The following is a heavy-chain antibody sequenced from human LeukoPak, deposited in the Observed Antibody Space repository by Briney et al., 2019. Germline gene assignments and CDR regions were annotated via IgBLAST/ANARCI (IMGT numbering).Heavy chain of an antibody. V-gene: IGHV4-30-4*02. CDR1: GGSISSGDSY. CDR3: ARVGCYYYYYGMDV. J-gene: IGHJ6*02. Sequence: SETLSLTCTVSGGSISSGDSYWSWIRQPPGKGLEWLGYIYYSGSTYYNPSLKSRVTISVDQSQNQFSLQLSSVTAADKAVYYCARVGCYYYYYGMDVWGQGTTVTVSS. CDR2: IYYSGST.